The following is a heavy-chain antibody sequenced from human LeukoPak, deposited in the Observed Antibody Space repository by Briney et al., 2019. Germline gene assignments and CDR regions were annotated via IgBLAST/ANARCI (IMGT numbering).Heavy chain of an antibody. J-gene: IGHJ4*02. CDR1: GFTVSSNY. Sequence: GGSLRLSCAASGFTVSSNYMSWARQAPGKGLEWVSVIYSGGSTYYADSVKGRFTISRDNSKNTLYLQMNSLRAEDTAVYYCARWARYFDWLPHYFDYWGQGTLVTVSS. CDR2: IYSGGST. V-gene: IGHV3-66*01. CDR3: ARWARYFDWLPHYFDY. D-gene: IGHD3-9*01.